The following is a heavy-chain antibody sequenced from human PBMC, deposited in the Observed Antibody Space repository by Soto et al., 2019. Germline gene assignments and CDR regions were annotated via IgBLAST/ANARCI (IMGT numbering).Heavy chain of an antibody. J-gene: IGHJ4*02. CDR2: ISDDGDKR. D-gene: IGHD1-26*01. Sequence: GGSLRLSCVGSGFTFSNYGMHWVRQPPGKGLEWVALISDDGDKRYYADSVRGRLIISRDNSKDTLYLQMNSLGPDDTAVYFCAKARVRIVGANSFDYWGQGTPVTVSS. CDR3: AKARVRIVGANSFDY. CDR1: GFTFSNYG. V-gene: IGHV3-30*18.